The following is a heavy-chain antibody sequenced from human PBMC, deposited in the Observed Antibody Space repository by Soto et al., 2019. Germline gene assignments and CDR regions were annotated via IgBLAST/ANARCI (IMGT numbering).Heavy chain of an antibody. CDR1: GYTLTTFD. Sequence: QMQLAQSGSEVKEPGASVKVSCRASGYTLTTFDMNWMRQAPGQGLESMGLMNPNTGDTVYARKFEGRVTTTKAASISTSYMELSRLRFEAAALYCCAGGSILRGGYGMDVLGHGTMVTVSS. J-gene: IGHJ6*02. CDR3: AGGSILRGGYGMDV. V-gene: IGHV1-8*01. D-gene: IGHD3-10*01. CDR2: MNPNTGDT.